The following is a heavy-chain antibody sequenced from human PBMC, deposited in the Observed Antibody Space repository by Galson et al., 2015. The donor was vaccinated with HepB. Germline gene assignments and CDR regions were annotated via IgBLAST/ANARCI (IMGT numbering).Heavy chain of an antibody. V-gene: IGHV4-4*02. J-gene: IGHJ4*02. CDR2: IYHSGST. D-gene: IGHD6-6*01. Sequence: TLSLTCAVSGGSISSNNWWSWVRQPPGKGLEWIGEIYHSGSTNYNPSLKSRVTISVHKSKNQFSLKLSSVTAADTAVYYCARVVAARQSAPLQIDYWGQGTLVTVSS. CDR1: GGSISSNNW. CDR3: ARVVAARQSAPLQIDY.